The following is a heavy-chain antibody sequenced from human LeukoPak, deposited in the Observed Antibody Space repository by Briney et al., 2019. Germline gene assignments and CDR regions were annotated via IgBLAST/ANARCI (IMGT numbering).Heavy chain of an antibody. Sequence: PGGSLRLSCVVPGFTFSDYWMSWVRQAPGKGLEWMANIKEDGSKTFYVDSVKGRFTISRDNAKSSLYLQMNSLRAEDTAVYYCAREVPRAVNAFDIWGQGTMVTVSS. CDR1: GFTFSDYW. CDR3: AREVPRAVNAFDI. CDR2: IKEDGSKT. J-gene: IGHJ3*02. V-gene: IGHV3-7*01. D-gene: IGHD2-2*01.